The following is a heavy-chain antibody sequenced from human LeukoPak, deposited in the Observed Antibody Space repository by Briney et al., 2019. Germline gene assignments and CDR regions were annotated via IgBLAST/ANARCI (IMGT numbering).Heavy chain of an antibody. V-gene: IGHV4-34*01. J-gene: IGHJ5*02. Sequence: SETLSLTCAVYGGSFSGYYWSWIRQPPGKGLEWIGEINHSGSTNYNPSLKSRVTISVDTSKNQFSLKLSSVTAADTAVYYCARGLYCSCTSCRRFDPWGQGTLVTVSS. CDR2: INHSGST. D-gene: IGHD2-2*01. CDR3: ARGLYCSCTSCRRFDP. CDR1: GGSFSGYY.